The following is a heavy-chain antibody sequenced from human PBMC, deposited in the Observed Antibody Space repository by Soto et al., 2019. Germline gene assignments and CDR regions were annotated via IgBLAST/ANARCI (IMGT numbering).Heavy chain of an antibody. Sequence: QMQLVESGGGVVQPGRSLRLSCAASGFTLRSYGIHWVRQAPGKGLEWVALIWFDGSKKYYVDSVKGRFAVSRDNSKNTLYLQMSSLRVEDTAVYYCARDRLVPYGYGMDVWGQGTTVTVSS. V-gene: IGHV3-33*01. CDR1: GFTLRSYG. CDR2: IWFDGSKK. J-gene: IGHJ6*02. D-gene: IGHD2-2*01. CDR3: ARDRLVPYGYGMDV.